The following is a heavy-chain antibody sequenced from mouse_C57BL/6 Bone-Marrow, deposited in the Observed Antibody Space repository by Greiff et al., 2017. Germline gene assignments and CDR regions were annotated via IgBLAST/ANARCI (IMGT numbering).Heavy chain of an antibody. CDR2: IHPNSGST. Sequence: QVQLQQPGAELVKPGASVKLSCKASGYTFTSYWMHWVKQRPGQGLEWIGMIHPNSGSTNYNEKFNSKATLTVDKSSSTAYMQLSSLTSEDSAVYYCARRLLLYFDYWGQGTTLTVSS. D-gene: IGHD2-3*01. CDR1: GYTFTSYW. CDR3: ARRLLLYFDY. V-gene: IGHV1-64*01. J-gene: IGHJ2*01.